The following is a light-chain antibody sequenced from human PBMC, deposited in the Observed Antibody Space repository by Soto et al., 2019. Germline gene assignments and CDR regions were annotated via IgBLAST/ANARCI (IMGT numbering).Light chain of an antibody. Sequence: DIQMTQSPSSLSASVGDRVTITCRASQGISNYLAWYQQQPGKVPKLLIYVASTLQSGVPSRFSGSGSGTDFTLAISSLQPEDVATYYCQKYNSSPWTFGQGTKVEIK. V-gene: IGKV1-27*01. CDR2: VAS. CDR3: QKYNSSPWT. CDR1: QGISNY. J-gene: IGKJ1*01.